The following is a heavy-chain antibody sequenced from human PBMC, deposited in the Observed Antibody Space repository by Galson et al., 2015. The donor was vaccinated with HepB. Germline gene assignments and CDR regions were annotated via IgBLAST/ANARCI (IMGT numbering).Heavy chain of an antibody. Sequence: SLRLSCAASGFAFNNAWMNWVRQAPGKGLDWVAVISYDGNIKYYADSVKGRFTISRDNSKDTLYLQMNSLRTEDTAVYYCCSSRRTGPRGRHLDYWGQGTLVTVPS. CDR1: GFAFNNAW. CDR3: CSSRRTGPRGRHLDY. V-gene: IGHV3-30-3*01. J-gene: IGHJ4*02. CDR2: ISYDGNIK. D-gene: IGHD2-15*01.